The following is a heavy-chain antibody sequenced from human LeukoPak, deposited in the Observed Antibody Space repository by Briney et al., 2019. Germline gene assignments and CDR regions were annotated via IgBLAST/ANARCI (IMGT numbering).Heavy chain of an antibody. D-gene: IGHD3-22*01. CDR1: GGSFSGYY. J-gene: IGHJ5*02. Sequence: KPSETLSLTCVVHGGSFSGYYWSWIRQPPGKGLEWIGEINHSGSTNYNPSLKSRVTISVDTSKNQFSLKLSSVTAADTAVYYCARTAVVVVVRTSWFDPWGQGTLVTVSS. CDR2: INHSGST. V-gene: IGHV4-34*01. CDR3: ARTAVVVVVRTSWFDP.